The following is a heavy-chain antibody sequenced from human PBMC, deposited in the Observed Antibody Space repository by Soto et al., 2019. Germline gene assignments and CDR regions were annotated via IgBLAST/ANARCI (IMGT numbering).Heavy chain of an antibody. V-gene: IGHV4-34*01. Sequence: QVQLQQWGAGLLKPSETLSLTCAVYGGSFSGYYWSWIRQPPGKGLEWIGGINHSGSTNYNPSLKSRVTISVDTSKNQVSLKLSSVTAADTAVYYCARVLRDYGTHYYGMDVWGQGTTVTVSS. J-gene: IGHJ6*02. CDR2: INHSGST. D-gene: IGHD4-17*01. CDR3: ARVLRDYGTHYYGMDV. CDR1: GGSFSGYY.